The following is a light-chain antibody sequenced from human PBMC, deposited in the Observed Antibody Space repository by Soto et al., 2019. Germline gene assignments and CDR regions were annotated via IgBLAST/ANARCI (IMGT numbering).Light chain of an antibody. CDR2: GAS. J-gene: IGKJ1*01. Sequence: EIVLTQSPGTLSLSPGERATLSCRASQSVSSSYLAWYQQKPGQAPRLLIYGASSRATGIPDRFSGSGSGTDFTLTISRLEPEDFAVYYCQKYGSSPGTFGQGTKAAI. CDR1: QSVSSSY. CDR3: QKYGSSPGT. V-gene: IGKV3-20*01.